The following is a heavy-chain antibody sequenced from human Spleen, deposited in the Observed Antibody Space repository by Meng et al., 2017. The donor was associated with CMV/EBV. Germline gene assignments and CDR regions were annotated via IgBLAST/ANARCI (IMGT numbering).Heavy chain of an antibody. V-gene: IGHV1-18*01. J-gene: IGHJ4*02. D-gene: IGHD3-16*02. Sequence: TSYGISWVRQAPGQGLEWMGWISAYNGNTNYAQKLQGRVTMTTDTSTSTAYMELRSLRSDDTAVYYCARDSMITFGGVIVTSYYFDDWGQGTLVTVSS. CDR2: ISAYNGNT. CDR1: TSYG. CDR3: ARDSMITFGGVIVTSYYFDD.